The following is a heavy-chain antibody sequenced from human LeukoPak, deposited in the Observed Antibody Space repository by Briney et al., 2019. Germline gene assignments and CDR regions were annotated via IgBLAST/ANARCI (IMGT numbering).Heavy chain of an antibody. D-gene: IGHD3-22*01. Sequence: PSETLSLTCTVSGGSISSSSYYWGWIRQPPGKGLEWIGSIYYGGSTYYNPSLKSRVTISVDTSKNQFSLKLSSVTAADTAVYYCASLGGAYYYDSSGYYPDYWGQGTLVTVSS. V-gene: IGHV4-39*01. CDR2: IYYGGST. J-gene: IGHJ4*02. CDR1: GGSISSSSYY. CDR3: ASLGGAYYYDSSGYYPDY.